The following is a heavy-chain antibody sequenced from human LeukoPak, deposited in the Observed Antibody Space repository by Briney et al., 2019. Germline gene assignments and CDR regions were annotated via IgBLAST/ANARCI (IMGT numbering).Heavy chain of an antibody. D-gene: IGHD3-10*01. V-gene: IGHV3-66*01. CDR1: GFTVSSNY. CDR3: ARTLLVIYYFDY. Sequence: GGSLRLSCAASGFTVSSNYMSWVRQAPGKGLEWVSVIYSGGSTYYADSVKGRFTISRDNSKNTLYLQMNSLRAEDTAVYYCARTLLVIYYFDYWGKGTLVTVSS. CDR2: IYSGGST. J-gene: IGHJ4*02.